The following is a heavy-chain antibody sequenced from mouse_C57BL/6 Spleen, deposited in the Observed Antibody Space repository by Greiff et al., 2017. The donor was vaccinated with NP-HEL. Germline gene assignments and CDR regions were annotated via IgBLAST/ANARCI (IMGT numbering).Heavy chain of an antibody. CDR2: ILPGSGST. D-gene: IGHD2-4*01. Sequence: VKLMESGAELMKPGASVKLSCKATGYTFTGYWIEWVKQRPGHGLEWIGEILPGSGSTNYNEKFKGKATLTADTSSNTAYMQLISLTTEDSAIYYCAKGHYDYDGGPYWYFDVWGTGTTVTVSS. CDR1: GYTFTGYW. CDR3: AKGHYDYDGGPYWYFDV. J-gene: IGHJ1*03. V-gene: IGHV1-9*01.